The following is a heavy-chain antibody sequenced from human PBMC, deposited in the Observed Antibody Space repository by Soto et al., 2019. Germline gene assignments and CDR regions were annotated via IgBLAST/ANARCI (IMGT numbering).Heavy chain of an antibody. Sequence: SETLSLTCTVSGGSISSGGYYWSWIRQHPGKGLEWIGYIYYSGSTYYNPSLKSRVTISVDTSKNQFSLKLSSVTAADTAVYYCARLSNSGSYYAVDNWFDPWGQGTLATVSS. V-gene: IGHV4-31*03. J-gene: IGHJ5*02. CDR1: GGSISSGGYY. CDR2: IYYSGST. D-gene: IGHD1-26*01. CDR3: ARLSNSGSYYAVDNWFDP.